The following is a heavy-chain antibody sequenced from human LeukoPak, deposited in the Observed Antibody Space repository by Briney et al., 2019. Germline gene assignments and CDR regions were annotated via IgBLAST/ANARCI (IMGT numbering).Heavy chain of an antibody. J-gene: IGHJ4*02. CDR2: ISSSSSYI. CDR3: ARDGRGAFDY. CDR1: GFTFSSYS. V-gene: IGHV3-21*01. Sequence: GGSLSLSCAASGFTFSSYSMNWVRQAPGKGLEWVSSISSSSSYIYYADSVKGRFTISRDNAKNSLYLQTNSLRAEDTAVYYCARDGRGAFDYWGQGTLVTVSS. D-gene: IGHD1-26*01.